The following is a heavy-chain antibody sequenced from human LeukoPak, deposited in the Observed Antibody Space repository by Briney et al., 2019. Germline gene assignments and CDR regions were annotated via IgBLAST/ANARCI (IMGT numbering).Heavy chain of an antibody. J-gene: IGHJ4*02. Sequence: SETLSLTCAGYGGSFSGYYWSWIRQPPGKGLEWIGEINHSGSTNYNPSLKSRVAISVDTSKNQFSLKLSSVTAADTAVYSCARKQRITIIGVVIMIPPGFDYWGQGTLVTVSS. CDR3: ARKQRITIIGVVIMIPPGFDY. CDR1: GGSFSGYY. CDR2: INHSGST. D-gene: IGHD3-3*01. V-gene: IGHV4-34*01.